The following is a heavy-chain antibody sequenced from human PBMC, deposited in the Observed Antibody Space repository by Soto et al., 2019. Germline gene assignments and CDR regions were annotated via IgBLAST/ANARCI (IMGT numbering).Heavy chain of an antibody. CDR2: IWYDGSNK. CDR1: GFTFSSYG. D-gene: IGHD2-21*01. Sequence: GGSLRLSCAASGFTFSSYGMHWVRQAPGKGLEWVAVIWYDGSNKYYADSVKGRFTISRDNSKNTLYLQMNSLRAEDTAVYYCARDWVVYCGGDCSGNFDYWGQGTLVTVSS. CDR3: ARDWVVYCGGDCSGNFDY. V-gene: IGHV3-33*01. J-gene: IGHJ4*02.